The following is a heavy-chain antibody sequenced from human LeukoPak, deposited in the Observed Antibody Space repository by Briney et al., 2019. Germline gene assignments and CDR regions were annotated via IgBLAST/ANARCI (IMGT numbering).Heavy chain of an antibody. CDR2: VTPHSGGT. V-gene: IGHV1-2*02. Sequence: GASVKVSCKASGYTFTEYYIHWVRQAPGHGLEWMGWVTPHSGGTNFAQGFRGRVTLTRDTSVTTAYMELNRLLFFSSGRRYTTYGSGSYYVYYFDYWGQGTLVTVSS. J-gene: IGHJ4*02. CDR3: TYGSGSYYVYYFDY. D-gene: IGHD3-10*01. CDR1: GYTFTEYY.